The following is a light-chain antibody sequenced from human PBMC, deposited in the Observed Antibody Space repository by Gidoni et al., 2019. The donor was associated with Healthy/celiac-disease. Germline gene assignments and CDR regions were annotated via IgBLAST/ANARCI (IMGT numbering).Light chain of an antibody. Sequence: DIQMTQSPSSLSASVGDRVTLTCRASQSISSYLNWSQQKPGKAPKPLIYAASSLQSGVPSRFSGSGSGTDFTLTISSLQPEYFATYYCQQSYSTPWTFGQGTKVEIK. V-gene: IGKV1-39*01. CDR3: QQSYSTPWT. CDR1: QSISSY. J-gene: IGKJ1*01. CDR2: AAS.